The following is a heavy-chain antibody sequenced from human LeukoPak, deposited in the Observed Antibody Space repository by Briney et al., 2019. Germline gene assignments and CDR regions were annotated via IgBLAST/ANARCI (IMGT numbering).Heavy chain of an antibody. CDR3: ASVTYTSYDNFDY. D-gene: IGHD3-9*01. V-gene: IGHV1-2*02. CDR2: MHPNSGDT. CDR1: GYTFTAYY. J-gene: IGHJ4*02. Sequence: ASVKVSCKASGYTFTAYYMHWVRQAPGQGLEWMGWMHPNSGDTNYAQKFQGRVTMTRDTSITTAYVELSSLTSDDTAMYYCASVTYTSYDNFDYWGQGTLVTVSS.